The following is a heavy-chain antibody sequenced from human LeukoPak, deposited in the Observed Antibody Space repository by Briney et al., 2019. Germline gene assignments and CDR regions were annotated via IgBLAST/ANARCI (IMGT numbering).Heavy chain of an antibody. CDR3: ARDASGNDY. CDR1: GYTFTGYY. CDR2: IYPNNGGT. V-gene: IGHV1-2*02. J-gene: IGHJ4*02. Sequence: ASVKVSCKTSGYTFTGYYMHWVRQAPGQGLEWMGWIYPNNGGTNYAQKFQGRVTMTRDTSISTAYMELSRLRSVDTAVYYCARDASGNDYWGQGTLVTVSS.